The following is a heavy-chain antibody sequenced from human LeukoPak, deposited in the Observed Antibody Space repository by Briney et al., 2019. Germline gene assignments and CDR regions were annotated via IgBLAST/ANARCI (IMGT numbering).Heavy chain of an antibody. CDR2: INHSGST. CDR3: AGKGRTTVTTFLYWYSDL. J-gene: IGHJ2*01. D-gene: IGHD4-17*01. CDR1: GGSFSGYY. Sequence: PSETLSLTCAVYGGSFSGYYWSWIRQPPGKGLEWIGEINHSGSTNYNPSLKSRVTISVDTSKNQFSLKLSSVTAADTAVYYCAGKGRTTVTTFLYWYSDLWGRGTLVTVSS. V-gene: IGHV4-34*01.